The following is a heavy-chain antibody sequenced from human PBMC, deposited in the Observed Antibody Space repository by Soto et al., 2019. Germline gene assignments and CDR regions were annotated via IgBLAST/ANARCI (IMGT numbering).Heavy chain of an antibody. CDR1: GFTFSSYG. J-gene: IGHJ6*02. Sequence: GGSLRLSCAASGFTFSSYGMHWVRQAPGKGLEWVAVIWYDGSNKYYADSVKGRFTISRDNSKNTLYLQMNSLRAEDTAVYYCARESADLVRDGSWNRYYYYYGMDVWGQGTTVTVSS. V-gene: IGHV3-33*01. CDR3: ARESADLVRDGSWNRYYYYYGMDV. CDR2: IWYDGSNK. D-gene: IGHD3-10*01.